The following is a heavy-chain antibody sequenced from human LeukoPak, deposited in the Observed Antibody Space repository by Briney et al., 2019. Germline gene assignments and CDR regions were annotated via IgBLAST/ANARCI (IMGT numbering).Heavy chain of an antibody. CDR2: IDSSGTA. CDR1: GASIGTSS. V-gene: IGHV4-4*07. CDR3: ARVVRGVYDY. J-gene: IGHJ4*02. Sequence: SETLSLTCTGSGASIGTSSWGGVRQPAGKGLGWMGRIDSSGTANYNPPLTSRVTLSIDTSRNHISLKLSSVTAADTAVYYCARVVRGVYDYWGQGTLVIVSS. D-gene: IGHD3-10*01.